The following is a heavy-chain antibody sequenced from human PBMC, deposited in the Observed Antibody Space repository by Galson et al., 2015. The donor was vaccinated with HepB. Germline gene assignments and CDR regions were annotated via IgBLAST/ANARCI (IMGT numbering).Heavy chain of an antibody. J-gene: IGHJ6*03. Sequence: SVKVSCKASGGTFSSYAISWVRQAPGQGLEWMGGIIPIFGTANYAQKFQGRVTITADESTSTAYMELSSLRSEDTAVYYCARDETSITMVRGVITPRSPYYYYYYMDVWGKGTTVTVSS. CDR3: ARDETSITMVRGVITPRSPYYYYYYMDV. CDR2: IIPIFGTA. CDR1: GGTFSSYA. V-gene: IGHV1-69*13. D-gene: IGHD3-10*01.